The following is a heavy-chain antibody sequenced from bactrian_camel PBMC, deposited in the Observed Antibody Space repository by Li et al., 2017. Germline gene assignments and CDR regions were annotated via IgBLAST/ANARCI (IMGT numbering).Heavy chain of an antibody. CDR3: AARGGFGSCTLDTRSSPFGY. D-gene: IGHD2*01. CDR2: IGDNKI. Sequence: VQLVESGGGSVEAGGSLTLTCEVSGDTHSSYCMGWFRQAPGKEREAVAYIGDNKIIYADSVKGRFTISKDEDENVLYLQMDMLRPEDTAMYYCAARGGFGSCTLDTRSSPFGYWGQGTQVTVS. J-gene: IGHJ6*01. CDR1: GDTHSSYC. V-gene: IGHV3S68*01.